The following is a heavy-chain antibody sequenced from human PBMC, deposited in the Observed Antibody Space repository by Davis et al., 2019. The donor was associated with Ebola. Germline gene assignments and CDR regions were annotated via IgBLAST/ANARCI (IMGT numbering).Heavy chain of an antibody. V-gene: IGHV1-18*01. CDR2: ISAYNGNT. J-gene: IGHJ4*02. D-gene: IGHD2-15*01. CDR3: ARDRGAVVVAATNDY. CDR1: GYTFTSYG. Sequence: ASVKVSCKASGYTFTSYGISWVRQAPGQGLEWMGWISAYNGNTNYAQKLQGRVTMTTDTSTSTAYMELRSLRSDDTAVYYCARDRGAVVVAATNDYWGQGTLVTVSS.